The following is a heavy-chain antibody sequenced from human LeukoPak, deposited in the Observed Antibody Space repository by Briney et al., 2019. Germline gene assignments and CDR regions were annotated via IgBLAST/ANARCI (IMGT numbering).Heavy chain of an antibody. CDR1: GGSFSGYH. J-gene: IGHJ6*03. CDR3: ARGNLVVVAAANRAHSYMDV. CDR2: ITHTGNT. V-gene: IGHV4-34*01. D-gene: IGHD2-2*01. Sequence: SETLSLTCALYGGSFSGYHWTWIRQPPGKALEWIGEITHTGNTNYNPSLKSRVTISADTSKTQFSLKLSSVTAADTAVYYCARGNLVVVAAANRAHSYMDVWAKGTAVTVSS.